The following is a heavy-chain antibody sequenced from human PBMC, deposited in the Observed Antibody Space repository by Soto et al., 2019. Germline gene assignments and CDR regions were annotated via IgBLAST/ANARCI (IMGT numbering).Heavy chain of an antibody. CDR2: INPNGGST. Sequence: QVQLVQSGAEVKGPGASVKVSCKTSGYTFTNFYIHWVRQAPGQGLEWMAIINPNGGSTNYAQRFQGRVILTSDTPTNTVYMELCNLRSDDTAVYYCSRGLGSGDFWGQGTLVTVSS. CDR3: SRGLGSGDF. D-gene: IGHD3-3*01. CDR1: GYTFTNFY. J-gene: IGHJ4*02. V-gene: IGHV1-46*03.